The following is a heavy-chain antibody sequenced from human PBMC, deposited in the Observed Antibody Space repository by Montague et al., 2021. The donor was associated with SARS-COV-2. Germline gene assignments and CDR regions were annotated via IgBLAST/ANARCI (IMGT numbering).Heavy chain of an antibody. Sequence: SLRLSCAASGFTFSYYHMTWVRQAPGKGLQWVSYISRDSTTIYYAESXKGRFTISGDNDKNTLYLQMNSLSDENTAMYYCARDSGITGADDYWGQGTLVIVSS. CDR2: ISRDSTTI. CDR3: ARDSGITGADDY. V-gene: IGHV3-48*02. D-gene: IGHD1-14*01. CDR1: GFTFSYYH. J-gene: IGHJ4*02.